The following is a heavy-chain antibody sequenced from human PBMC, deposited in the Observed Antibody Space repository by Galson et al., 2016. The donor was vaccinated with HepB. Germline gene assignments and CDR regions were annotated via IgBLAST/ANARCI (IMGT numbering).Heavy chain of an antibody. J-gene: IGHJ4*02. CDR2: IKQDGSEK. V-gene: IGHV3-7*01. D-gene: IGHD6-25*01. CDR3: ASAPAATESDY. Sequence: SLRLSCAASGFTFSGYWMTWVRQAPGKGLEWVANIKQDGSEKNYVDSVKGRFTISRDNAKNLVYLQMNSLRAEDTAMYYCASAPAATESDYWGQGTLVTVSP. CDR1: GFTFSGYW.